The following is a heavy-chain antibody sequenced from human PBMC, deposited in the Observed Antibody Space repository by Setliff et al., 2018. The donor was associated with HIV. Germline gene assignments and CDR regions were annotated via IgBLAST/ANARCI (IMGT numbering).Heavy chain of an antibody. CDR1: GGSISSDYYF. D-gene: IGHD3-22*01. CDR2: IYYSGST. CDR3: ARRRYYYDSSGLFDY. V-gene: IGHV4-39*01. Sequence: SETLSLTCTVSGGSISSDYYFWGWIRQPPGKGLEWIGTIYYSGSTYFNPSLKSRLTISVDTSKNQFSLKLSSVTAADTAVYYCARRRYYYDSSGLFDYWGQGTLVTVSS. J-gene: IGHJ4*02.